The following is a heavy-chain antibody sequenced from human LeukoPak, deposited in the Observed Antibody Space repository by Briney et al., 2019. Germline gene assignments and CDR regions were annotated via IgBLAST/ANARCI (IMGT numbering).Heavy chain of an antibody. D-gene: IGHD5-12*01. CDR3: AARVGGYDSEWFDP. J-gene: IGHJ5*02. CDR2: IYHSGST. CDR1: GYSISSGYY. Sequence: PSETLSLTCAVSGYSISSGYYWGWIRQPPGKGLEWIGSIYHSGSTYYNPSLKSRVTISVDTSRNQFSLKLSSVTAADTAVYYCAARVGGYDSEWFDPWGQGTLVTVSS. V-gene: IGHV4-38-2*01.